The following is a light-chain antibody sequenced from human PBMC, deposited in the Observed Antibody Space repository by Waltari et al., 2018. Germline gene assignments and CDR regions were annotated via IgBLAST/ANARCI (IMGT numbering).Light chain of an antibody. Sequence: ELVLTQSPATLSLSPGERATLSCRASQSVINSLAWYQQKPGQAPRLLIYGTSSRATGIPDRFSGSGSGTDFTLTISSLEPEDFAVYYCQQYSNWPLTFGGGTKVEIK. J-gene: IGKJ4*01. CDR2: GTS. CDR1: QSVINS. CDR3: QQYSNWPLT. V-gene: IGKV3-15*01.